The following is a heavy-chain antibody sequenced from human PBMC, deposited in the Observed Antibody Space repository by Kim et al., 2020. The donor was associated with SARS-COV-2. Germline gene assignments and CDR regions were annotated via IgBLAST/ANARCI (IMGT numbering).Heavy chain of an antibody. Sequence: SVKVSCKASGGTFSSYAFSWVRLAPGQGLEWMGGITPIFVTANYAQKFQGRVTITADKSTSTAYMELSSRISEDTAVYYCATGDYGSGSYSTCAIWCEG. CDR3: ATGDYGSGSYSTCAI. D-gene: IGHD3-10*01. V-gene: IGHV1-69*06. CDR2: ITPIFVTA. CDR1: GGTFSSYA. J-gene: IGHJ3*02.